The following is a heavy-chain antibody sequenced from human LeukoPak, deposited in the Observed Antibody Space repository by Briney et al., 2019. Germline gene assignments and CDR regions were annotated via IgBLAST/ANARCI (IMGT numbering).Heavy chain of an antibody. CDR2: IIPILGIA. V-gene: IGHV1-69*04. J-gene: IGHJ4*02. CDR1: GGTFSSYA. D-gene: IGHD2-2*01. CDR3: ARGIVVVPAAMGY. Sequence: SLKVSCKASGGTFSSYAISWVRQAPGQGLEWMGRIIPILGIANYAQKFQGRVTITADKSTSTAYMELSSLRSEDTAVYYCARGIVVVPAAMGYWGQGTLVTVSS.